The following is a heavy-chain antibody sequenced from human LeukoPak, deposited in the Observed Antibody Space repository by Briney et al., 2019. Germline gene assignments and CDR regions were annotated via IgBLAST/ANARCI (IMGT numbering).Heavy chain of an antibody. J-gene: IGHJ4*02. V-gene: IGHV4-59*01. D-gene: IGHD4/OR15-4a*01. CDR2: IYYSGST. CDR3: ARGDCGDRFDY. Sequence: SETLSLTCIVSGGSISSYYWSWIRQPPGKGLEWIGYIYYSGSTNYNPSLKSRVTISVDTSKNQFSLKLSSATAADTAVYYCARGDCGDRFDYWGQGTLVTVSS. CDR1: GGSISSYY.